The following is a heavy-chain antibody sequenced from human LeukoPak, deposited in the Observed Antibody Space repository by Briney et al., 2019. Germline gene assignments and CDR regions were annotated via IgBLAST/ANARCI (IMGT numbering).Heavy chain of an antibody. V-gene: IGHV3-74*01. CDR3: ARGYSYGWLFDY. D-gene: IGHD5-18*01. CDR2: INSDGSST. J-gene: IGHJ4*02. Sequence: GGSLRLSCAASGFTFSSYWMHWVRQAPGKGLVWVSRINSDGSSTRYADSVKGRFTISRDNAKNTLYLQMNSLRAEDTAVYYCARGYSYGWLFDYWGQGTLVTVSS. CDR1: GFTFSSYW.